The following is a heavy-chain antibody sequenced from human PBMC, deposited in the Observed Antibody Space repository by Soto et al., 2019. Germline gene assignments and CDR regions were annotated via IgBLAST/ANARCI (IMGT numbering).Heavy chain of an antibody. CDR1: GGSISSSSYY. D-gene: IGHD3-3*01. CDR3: ARLSSPFWSGYSYVDY. V-gene: IGHV4-39*01. CDR2: IYYSGST. Sequence: SETLSLTCTVSGGSISSSSYYWGWIRQPPGKGLEWIGSIYYSGSTYYNPSLKSRVTISVDTSKNQFSLKLSSVTAADTAVYYCARLSSPFWSGYSYVDYWGQGTLVTVSS. J-gene: IGHJ4*02.